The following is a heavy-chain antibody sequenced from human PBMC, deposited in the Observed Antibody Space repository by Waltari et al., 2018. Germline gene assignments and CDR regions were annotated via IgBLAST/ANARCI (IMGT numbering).Heavy chain of an antibody. Sequence: EVQLLESGGGLVQPGGSLRLSCAASGFSFRSFGMSWVRQAPGKGLEWGSAIGAVTSTYYADSVKGRFTISRDNSKNTLFLQMNNLRAEDTAIDYCARVHSLGQYDTSGAESNFDHWGQGALVTVSS. D-gene: IGHD3-22*01. CDR2: IGAVTST. CDR3: ARVHSLGQYDTSGAESNFDH. J-gene: IGHJ4*02. CDR1: GFSFRSFG. V-gene: IGHV3-23*01.